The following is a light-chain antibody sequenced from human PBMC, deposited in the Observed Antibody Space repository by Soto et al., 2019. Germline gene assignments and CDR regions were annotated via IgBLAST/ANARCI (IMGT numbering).Light chain of an antibody. CDR3: QQANSFPWT. Sequence: DSQRAQPPCCLSPSVGDRVTITCRASQDISSWLVWYQQKPGKAPKLLIYAASSLQSGVSSRFSGSGSGTDFSLTISSLQPEDFATYYCQQANSFPWTFGQGTKVDIK. CDR1: QDISSW. CDR2: AAS. V-gene: IGKV1-12*01. J-gene: IGKJ1*01.